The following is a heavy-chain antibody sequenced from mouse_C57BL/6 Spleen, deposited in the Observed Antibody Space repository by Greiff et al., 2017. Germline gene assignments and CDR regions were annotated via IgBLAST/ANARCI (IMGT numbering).Heavy chain of an antibody. D-gene: IGHD1-1*01. CDR2: IHPNSGST. J-gene: IGHJ1*03. Sequence: QVQLQQPGAELVKPGASVKLSCKASGYTFTSYWMHWVKQRPGQGLEWIGMIHPNSGSTNYNEKFKSKATLTVDKSSSTAYMQLSSLTSADSAVYYCANYYGSDWYCDVWGTGTTVTVSS. CDR3: ANYYGSDWYCDV. CDR1: GYTFTSYW. V-gene: IGHV1-64*01.